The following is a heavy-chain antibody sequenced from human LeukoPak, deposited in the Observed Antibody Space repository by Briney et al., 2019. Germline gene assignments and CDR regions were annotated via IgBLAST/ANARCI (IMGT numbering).Heavy chain of an antibody. CDR3: ATPNDAFNI. CDR1: GFTVSSNY. Sequence: GGSLRLSCAASGFTVSSNYVSWVRQAPGKGLEWVSVIHSDGKTYYADSVKGRFTISRDSSQNTLYLQMNSLRAEDTAVYYCATPNDAFNIWGQGTMVTVSS. V-gene: IGHV3-53*01. CDR2: IHSDGKT. J-gene: IGHJ3*02.